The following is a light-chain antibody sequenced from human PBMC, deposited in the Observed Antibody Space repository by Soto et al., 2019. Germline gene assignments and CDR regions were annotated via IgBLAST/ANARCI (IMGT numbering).Light chain of an antibody. CDR2: EAS. J-gene: IGKJ4*01. V-gene: IGKV1-33*01. CDR1: QDITND. CDR3: QQYDNVPLT. Sequence: DIQMTQSPSSLSASVGDRVTITCQASQDITNDLTWYQQKPGKAPKVLIYEASNLETGVPSRFSGSGSGTDFTFNISSLQPEDIATYFCQQYDNVPLTFGGGTKVEIK.